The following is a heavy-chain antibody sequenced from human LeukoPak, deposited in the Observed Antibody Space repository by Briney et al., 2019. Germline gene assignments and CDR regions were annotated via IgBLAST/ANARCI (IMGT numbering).Heavy chain of an antibody. J-gene: IGHJ6*03. CDR3: ARGAQNYYYYYMDV. CDR2: ISSSGSTI. V-gene: IGHV3-11*04. Sequence: PGGSLRLSCAASGFTFSDYYMSWIRQAPGKGLEWVSYISSSGSTIYYADSVKGRFTISRDNAKNSLYLQMNSLRAEDTAVYYCARGAQNYYYYYMDVWGKGTTVTVSS. CDR1: GFTFSDYY.